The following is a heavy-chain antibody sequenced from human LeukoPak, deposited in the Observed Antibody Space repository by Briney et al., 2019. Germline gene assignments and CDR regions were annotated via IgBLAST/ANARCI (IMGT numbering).Heavy chain of an antibody. CDR2: ISGSGSTT. CDR1: GFTFSDYY. V-gene: IGHV3-11*04. J-gene: IGHJ4*02. D-gene: IGHD5-18*01. CDR3: ASRYSPFDF. Sequence: GGSLRPSCAVSGFTFSDYYMSWIRQAPGKGLEWVSYISGSGSTTYYADSVKGRFTISRDNAKNSLYLQMNSLRAEDTAVYYCASRYSPFDFWGQGTLVTVSS.